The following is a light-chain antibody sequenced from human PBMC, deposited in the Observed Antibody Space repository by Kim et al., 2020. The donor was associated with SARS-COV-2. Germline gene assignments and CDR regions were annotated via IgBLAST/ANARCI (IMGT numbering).Light chain of an antibody. CDR1: GGTIAGNS. CDR2: EDN. V-gene: IGLV6-57*03. J-gene: IGLJ2*01. Sequence: GKTVNLSCPRSGGTIAGNSVHWYQQRPASAPPTVIYEDNQRPSGVPDRFSGSIDSSSNSASLTISGLKTEDEADYYCQSFDSSNQVFGGGTQLTVL. CDR3: QSFDSSNQV.